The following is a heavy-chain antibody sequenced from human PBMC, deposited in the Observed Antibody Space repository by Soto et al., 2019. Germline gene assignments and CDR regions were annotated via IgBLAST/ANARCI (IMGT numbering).Heavy chain of an antibody. Sequence: GGSLRLSCAASGFTFSTFSMNWVRQAPGKGLEWLSYIGGSGGSISYADSVKGRFTISRDNGKNTLYLQMSSLRDEDTAVYYCARDLAWAFDSWGQGALVTVSS. V-gene: IGHV3-48*02. CDR3: ARDLAWAFDS. D-gene: IGHD1-26*01. CDR2: IGGSGGSI. J-gene: IGHJ4*02. CDR1: GFTFSTFS.